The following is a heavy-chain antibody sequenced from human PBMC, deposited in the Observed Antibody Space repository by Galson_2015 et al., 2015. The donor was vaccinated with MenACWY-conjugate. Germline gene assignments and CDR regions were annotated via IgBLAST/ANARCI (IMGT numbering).Heavy chain of an antibody. J-gene: IGHJ4*02. CDR2: INPSGGGT. CDR3: ARVGYCSSPTCYLAFFDD. Sequence: SVKVSCKASGYTFSSYHMRWVRQAPGQGLEWMGIINPSGGGTSSAQKFQGRVTMTRDTSTSTVYMELSSLRSEDTAVYYCARVGYCSSPTCYLAFFDDWGQGTLVTVSS. CDR1: GYTFSSYH. V-gene: IGHV1-46*01. D-gene: IGHD2-2*01.